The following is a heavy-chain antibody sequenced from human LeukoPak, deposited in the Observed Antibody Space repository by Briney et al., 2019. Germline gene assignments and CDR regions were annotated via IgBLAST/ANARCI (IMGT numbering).Heavy chain of an antibody. CDR2: IKADGSVV. J-gene: IGHJ3*01. D-gene: IGHD3-10*01. CDR3: ARDWCDSGSYCRGAGLDL. V-gene: IGHV3-7*01. Sequence: GGSLRLSCAASRFTISDYYMSWVRQAPGKGLEWVANIKADGSVVNYVDTVGGRFTISRDNAKNSLYLQLNSLRAEDTAVYYCARDWCDSGSYCRGAGLDLWGQGTMVTVSS. CDR1: RFTISDYY.